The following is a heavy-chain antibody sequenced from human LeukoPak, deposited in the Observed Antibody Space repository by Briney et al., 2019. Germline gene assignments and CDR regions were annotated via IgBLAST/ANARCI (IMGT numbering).Heavy chain of an antibody. CDR3: GREVPGGATILDC. CDR2: IKEDGSVK. CDR1: GFTFSSYW. J-gene: IGHJ4*02. Sequence: PGGSLRLSCAASGFTFSSYWMSWVRQAPGKGLEWVANIKEDGSVKYYVVSVRGRFTISRDNGKKSLYLQMNSLRADDTAVYYCGREVPGGATILDCWGQGTLVTVSS. D-gene: IGHD1-26*01. V-gene: IGHV3-7*04.